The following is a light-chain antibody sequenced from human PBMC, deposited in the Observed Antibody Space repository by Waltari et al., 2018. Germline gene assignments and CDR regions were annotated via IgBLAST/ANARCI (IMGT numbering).Light chain of an antibody. Sequence: QSVLTQAPSASGTPGPRVTISCSGSTSDIGSNRVNWYQQLPGTAPKLRIYANKRRPSGCPGRVSGYKSGTAASLAIRGGRGDDEAAYYCATWDDSLNGPVFGGGTKLTVL. CDR1: TSDIGSNR. V-gene: IGLV1-44*01. CDR2: ANK. J-gene: IGLJ2*01. CDR3: ATWDDSLNGPV.